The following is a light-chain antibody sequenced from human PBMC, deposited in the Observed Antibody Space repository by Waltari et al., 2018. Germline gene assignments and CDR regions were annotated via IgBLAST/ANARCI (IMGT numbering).Light chain of an antibody. CDR2: GAS. Sequence: VLTQSPGTLSLSPGERATLSCRASQSVNNNYLAWYQQKPGQAPRLLIYGASTRATGIPDRFRGSGSGTDFTLTISRLEPEDFAAYYCQQYATSPEAFGGGTKVDIK. J-gene: IGKJ4*01. CDR3: QQYATSPEA. CDR1: QSVNNNY. V-gene: IGKV3-20*01.